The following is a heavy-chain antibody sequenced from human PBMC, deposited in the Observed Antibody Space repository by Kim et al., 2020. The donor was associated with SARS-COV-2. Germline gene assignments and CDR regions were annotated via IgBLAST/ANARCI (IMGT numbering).Heavy chain of an antibody. V-gene: IGHV3-11*01. Sequence: GGSLRLSCAASGFTFSDYYMSWIRQAPGKGLEWVSYISSSGSSIYYADSVKGRFTISRDNAKNSLYLQMNSLRAEDTAVYYCARVRVSITMVVVVREPPDYWGQGTLLTVSS. J-gene: IGHJ4*02. D-gene: IGHD3-22*01. CDR3: ARVRVSITMVVVVREPPDY. CDR1: GFTFSDYY. CDR2: ISSSGSSI.